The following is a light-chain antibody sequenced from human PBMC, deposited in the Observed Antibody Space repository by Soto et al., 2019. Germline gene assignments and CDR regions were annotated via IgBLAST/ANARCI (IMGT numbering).Light chain of an antibody. Sequence: EIVLTQSPATLSLSPGDRATLSCRASQSVSSYLAWYQQKPGQAPRLLIYDTSNRATGIPARFSGGGSGTDFTLTISSLEPEDFAVYYCQQRYNWPIPFGQGTRLQIK. CDR1: QSVSSY. J-gene: IGKJ5*01. CDR3: QQRYNWPIP. CDR2: DTS. V-gene: IGKV3-11*01.